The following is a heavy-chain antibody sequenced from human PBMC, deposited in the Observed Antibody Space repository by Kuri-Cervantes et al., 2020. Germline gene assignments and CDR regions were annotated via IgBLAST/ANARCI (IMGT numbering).Heavy chain of an antibody. CDR3: ARGQYYDFWSGYYSNYYMDV. J-gene: IGHJ6*03. CDR2: IVNTGST. D-gene: IGHD3-3*01. V-gene: IGHV4-34*01. Sequence: GSLRLSCAVYGGSFSGYYWSWIRQPPGKGLEWIGDIVNTGSTNYRPSLKSRVTISVDTSKNQFSLKLSSVTAADTAVYYCARGQYYDFWSGYYSNYYMDVWGKGTTVTVSS. CDR1: GGSFSGYY.